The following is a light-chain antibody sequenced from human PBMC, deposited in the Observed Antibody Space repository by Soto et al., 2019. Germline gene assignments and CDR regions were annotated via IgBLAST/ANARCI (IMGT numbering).Light chain of an antibody. J-gene: IGKJ1*01. CDR2: AAS. CDR1: QGIGND. CDR3: LQDYNYPWT. Sequence: AIQMTQSPSSLSASVGDRVTITCRASQGIGNDLGWYQQKPGKAPKLLIYAASTLESGVPSRFSGRGSGTDFTLTISSLQPEDFATYYCLQDYNYPWTFGPGTKVEIE. V-gene: IGKV1-6*01.